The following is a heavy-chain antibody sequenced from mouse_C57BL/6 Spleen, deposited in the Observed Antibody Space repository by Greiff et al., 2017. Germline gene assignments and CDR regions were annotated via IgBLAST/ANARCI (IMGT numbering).Heavy chain of an antibody. V-gene: IGHV1-22*01. CDR2: INPNNGGT. D-gene: IGHD1-1*01. CDR3: AISFMTTVVAPFGY. CDR1: GYTFTDYN. Sequence: VQLQQSGPELVKPGASVKMSCKASGYTFTDYNMHWVKQSHGKSLEWIGYINPNNGGTSYNQKFKGKATLTVNKSSSTAYMELRSLTSEYSAVYDCAISFMTTVVAPFGYWGQGTTLTVSS. J-gene: IGHJ2*01.